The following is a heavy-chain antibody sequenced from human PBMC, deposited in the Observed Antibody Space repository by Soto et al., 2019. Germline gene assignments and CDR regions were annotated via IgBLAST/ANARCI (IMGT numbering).Heavy chain of an antibody. J-gene: IGHJ4*02. CDR3: ARVVYGDYMKYFDS. V-gene: IGHV4-28*03. Sequence: QVQLQESGPGLVKPSDTLSLSCVVSGYSITTNNWWGWVRQTPGKGLEWIVYTSHRGSTLYNPAHRSRAAVSVDTSTNQFFLHLRSVTAVDTAVYYCARVVYGDYMKYFDSWGQGTLVTVSS. CDR2: TSHRGST. CDR1: GYSITTNNW. D-gene: IGHD4-17*01.